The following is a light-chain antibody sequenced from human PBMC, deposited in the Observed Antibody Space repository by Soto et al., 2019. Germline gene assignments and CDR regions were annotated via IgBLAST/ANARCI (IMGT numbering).Light chain of an antibody. CDR2: SAS. Sequence: DLPMTQSPSSLSASVGDRVTITCRASQSISDNLNWYQHKPGTAPNLLIYSASSLQSGVPSRFSVSGSGTDFTLTISSLQPEDFVTYYCQQSFGTPPTFGGGTKVEIK. V-gene: IGKV1-39*01. CDR1: QSISDN. J-gene: IGKJ4*01. CDR3: QQSFGTPPT.